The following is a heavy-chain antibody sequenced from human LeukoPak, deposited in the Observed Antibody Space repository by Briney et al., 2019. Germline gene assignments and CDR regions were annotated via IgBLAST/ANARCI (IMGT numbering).Heavy chain of an antibody. V-gene: IGHV4-39*01. CDR3: AAYYYDSSGPYFDY. CDR1: GGSISSSSYY. Sequence: SETLSLTCTVSGGSISSSSYYWGWIRQPPGTGLEWIGSIYYSGSTYYNPSLKSRVTISVDTSKNQFSLKLSSVTAADTAVYYCAAYYYDSSGPYFDYWGQGTLVTVSS. J-gene: IGHJ4*02. D-gene: IGHD3-22*01. CDR2: IYYSGST.